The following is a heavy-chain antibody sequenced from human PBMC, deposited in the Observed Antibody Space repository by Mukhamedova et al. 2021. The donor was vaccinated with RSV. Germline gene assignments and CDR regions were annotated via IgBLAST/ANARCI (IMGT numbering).Heavy chain of an antibody. CDR3: ARGGFWSAENWFDP. Sequence: WMGIINPSGGSTSYAQKFQGRVTMTRDTFTSTVYMELSSLRSEDTAVYYCARGGFWSAENWFDPWGQGTLVTVSS. V-gene: IGHV1-46*01. D-gene: IGHD3-3*01. J-gene: IGHJ5*02. CDR2: INPSGGST.